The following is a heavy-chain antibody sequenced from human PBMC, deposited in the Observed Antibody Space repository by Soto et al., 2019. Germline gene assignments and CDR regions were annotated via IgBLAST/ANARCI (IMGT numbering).Heavy chain of an antibody. V-gene: IGHV4-59*01. CDR3: ASAYYDFWSGYWRWFDP. CDR2: IYYSGST. CDR1: GGSMSNYY. J-gene: IGHJ5*02. Sequence: QVQLQESGPGLVKPSETLSLTCTVSGGSMSNYYWSWIRQPPGKGLEWIGYIYYSGSTNYNPALKSRVTISVDTSKNQFSLKLSSVTAADTAVYYCASAYYDFWSGYWRWFDPWGQGTLVTVSS. D-gene: IGHD3-3*01.